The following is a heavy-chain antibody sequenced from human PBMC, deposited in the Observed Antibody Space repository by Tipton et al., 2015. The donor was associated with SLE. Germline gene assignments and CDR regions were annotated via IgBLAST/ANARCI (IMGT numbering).Heavy chain of an antibody. D-gene: IGHD6-13*01. CDR1: GGSISSGSYY. V-gene: IGHV4-61*09. CDR3: ARGIAAAGT. CDR2: IYTSGST. J-gene: IGHJ5*02. Sequence: TLSLTCTVSGGSISSGSYYWSWIRQPAGKGLEWIGYIYTSGSTNYNPSLKSRVTISVDTSKNQFSLKLSSVTAADTAVYYCARGIAAAGTWGQGTLVTVSS.